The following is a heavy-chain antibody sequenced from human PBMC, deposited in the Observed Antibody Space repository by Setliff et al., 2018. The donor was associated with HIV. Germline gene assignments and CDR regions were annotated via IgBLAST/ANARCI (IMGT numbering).Heavy chain of an antibody. V-gene: IGHV1-3*01. D-gene: IGHD4-17*01. CDR2: INAGTGNK. CDR3: ARTVNDYGDYYFDY. CDR1: GYTFTSYA. Sequence: GASVKVSCKASGYTFTSYAMHWVRQAPGQRLEWMGWINAGTGNKKCSQNFQGRVTFSRDTSASTAYMELSSLRSEDTAVYYCARTVNDYGDYYFDYWGQGTLVTVSS. J-gene: IGHJ4*02.